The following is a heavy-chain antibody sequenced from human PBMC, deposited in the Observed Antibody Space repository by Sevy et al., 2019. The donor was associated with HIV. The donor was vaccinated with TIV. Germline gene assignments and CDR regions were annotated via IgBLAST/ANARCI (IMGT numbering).Heavy chain of an antibody. J-gene: IGHJ4*02. D-gene: IGHD5-12*01. V-gene: IGHV1-24*01. Sequence: ASVKVSCKVSGRTLTQVSIHWVRQAPGKGPEWMGTFDPEDDEKIYAQKFQGRVTMTEDTSTDTAYMGLGRLGSEDTAVYYCATTKDYYESSGYPFDYWGQGTLVTVSS. CDR1: GRTLTQVS. CDR2: FDPEDDEK. CDR3: ATTKDYYESSGYPFDY.